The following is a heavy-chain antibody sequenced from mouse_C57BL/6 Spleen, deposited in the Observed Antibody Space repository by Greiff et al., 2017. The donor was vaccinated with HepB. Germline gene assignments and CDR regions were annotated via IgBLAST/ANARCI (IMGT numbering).Heavy chain of an antibody. V-gene: IGHV8-12*01. CDR3: ARRGSSYGYFDY. CDR2: IYWDDDK. J-gene: IGHJ2*01. D-gene: IGHD1-1*01. CDR1: GFSLSTSGMG. Sequence: QVTLKVSGPGILQSSQTLSLTCSFSGFSLSTSGMGVSWIRQPLGMGLEWLAHIYWDDDKRYNPSLKSRLTISKHTSRNQVFLKITRVDTADTATYYCARRGSSYGYFDYWGQGTTLTVSS.